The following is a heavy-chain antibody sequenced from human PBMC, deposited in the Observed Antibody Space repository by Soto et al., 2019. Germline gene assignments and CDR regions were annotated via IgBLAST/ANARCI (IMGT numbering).Heavy chain of an antibody. J-gene: IGHJ6*02. V-gene: IGHV4-39*01. CDR1: GGSISSSSYY. D-gene: IGHD2-2*01. CDR3: ARRFLGYCISTSCYAGRDYYYGMDV. Sequence: SETLSHTCTVSGGSISSSSYYWGWIRQPTRKGLEWIGSIYYSGSTYYNPSLKSRVTISVDTSKNQFSLKLSSVTAADTAVYYCARRFLGYCISTSCYAGRDYYYGMDVWGQGTTVT. CDR2: IYYSGST.